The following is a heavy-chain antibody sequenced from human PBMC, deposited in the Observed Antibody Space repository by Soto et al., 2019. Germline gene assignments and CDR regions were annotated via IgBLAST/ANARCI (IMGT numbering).Heavy chain of an antibody. CDR1: GFTFSSYE. CDR3: TKEKSVMYSGYDAFDT. V-gene: IGHV3-48*03. D-gene: IGHD5-12*01. CDR2: ITSSGGTM. Sequence: GGSVRLSCAASGFTFSSYEMDWVRQAPGKGLEWVAHITSSGGTMYADSVRGRFTISRDNADNSLYLQMNSLRAEDTAVYYCTKEKSVMYSGYDAFDTWGRGTMVTVSS. J-gene: IGHJ3*02.